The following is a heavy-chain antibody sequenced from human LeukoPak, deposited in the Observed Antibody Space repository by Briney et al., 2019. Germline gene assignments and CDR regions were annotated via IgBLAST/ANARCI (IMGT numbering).Heavy chain of an antibody. V-gene: IGHV3-33*01. CDR3: ARDQAFYFSYVDY. J-gene: IGHJ4*02. CDR1: GFTFSNYG. Sequence: GGSLRLSCAASGFTFSNYGMHWVRQALDKGLEWVAVIFYDGSNKHYAESVKGRFTISRDNSKNTVHLQMDSLRAEDTAVYYCARDQAFYFSYVDYWGQGSLVTVSS. D-gene: IGHD2/OR15-2a*01. CDR2: IFYDGSNK.